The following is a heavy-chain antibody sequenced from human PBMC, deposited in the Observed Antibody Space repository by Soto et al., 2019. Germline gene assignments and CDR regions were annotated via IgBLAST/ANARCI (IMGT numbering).Heavy chain of an antibody. CDR2: INVYNGNT. J-gene: IGHJ5*02. CDR1: GYTFTSNS. CDR3: ARVSSPYHDSSGDLGWFEP. V-gene: IGHV1-18*04. D-gene: IGHD3-22*01. Sequence: ASVKVSCKASGYTFTSNSIGWVRQAPGQGLEWMGWINVYNGNTKYAQQLQGRVTLTTDTSTSTAYMSLRSLRSDDTAVYYCARVSSPYHDSSGDLGWFEPWGQGSMVSVSS.